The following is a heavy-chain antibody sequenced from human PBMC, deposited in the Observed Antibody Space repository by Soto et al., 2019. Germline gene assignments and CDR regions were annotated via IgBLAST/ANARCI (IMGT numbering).Heavy chain of an antibody. CDR1: GFTFSSYA. CDR2: ISGSGGST. Sequence: EVQLLESGGGLVQPGGSLRLSCAASGFTFSSYAMSWVRQAPGKGLEWVSAISGSGGSTYYADSVKGRFTLSRDNSKNTLYLQMNSLRAEDTAVYYCAKGGDFWSGYYDYWGQGTLVTVSS. D-gene: IGHD3-3*01. CDR3: AKGGDFWSGYYDY. J-gene: IGHJ4*02. V-gene: IGHV3-23*01.